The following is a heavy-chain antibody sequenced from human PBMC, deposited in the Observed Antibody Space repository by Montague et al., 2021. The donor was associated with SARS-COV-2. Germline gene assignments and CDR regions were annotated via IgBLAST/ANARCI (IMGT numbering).Heavy chain of an antibody. Sequence: SETLSLTCTVSGGSITNNFYYWAWLRQPPGKGLEWIGSIYYTGNTYYXXXLKSRVSISVVTSKNHFTLTLSSVTAAETAVYYCARLKRYFDSSGSPSAFDFWGQGTKVTVSS. CDR3: ARLKRYFDSSGSPSAFDF. CDR2: IYYTGNT. J-gene: IGHJ3*01. CDR1: GGSITNNFYY. V-gene: IGHV4-39*02. D-gene: IGHD3-22*01.